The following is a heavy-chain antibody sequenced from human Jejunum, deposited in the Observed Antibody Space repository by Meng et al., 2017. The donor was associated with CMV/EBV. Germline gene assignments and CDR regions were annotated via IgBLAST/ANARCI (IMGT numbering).Heavy chain of an antibody. CDR2: ISYSGST. Sequence: GGSISSGDYSWSWIRPAPGKGLEWIGYISYSGSTYYNPSLKTRITISIDTSKAQFSLKMSSVTAADTAVYYCASYYYDASGHNWFDAWGRGILVTVSS. V-gene: IGHV4-30-4*08. CDR1: GGSISSGDYS. CDR3: ASYYYDASGHNWFDA. J-gene: IGHJ5*02. D-gene: IGHD3-22*01.